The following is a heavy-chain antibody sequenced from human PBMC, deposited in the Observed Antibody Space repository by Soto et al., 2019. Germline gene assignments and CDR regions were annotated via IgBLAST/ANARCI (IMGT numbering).Heavy chain of an antibody. D-gene: IGHD1-26*01. CDR2: ISSSGSTI. CDR1: GGSFSGYY. CDR3: ARDHGIQWELLRSGWFDP. Sequence: LSLTCAVYGGSFSGYYWSWIRQAPGKGLEWVSYISSSGSTIYYADSVKGRFTISRDNAKNSLYLQMNSLRAEDTAVYYCARDHGIQWELLRSGWFDPWGQGTLVTSPQ. V-gene: IGHV3-11*01. J-gene: IGHJ5*02.